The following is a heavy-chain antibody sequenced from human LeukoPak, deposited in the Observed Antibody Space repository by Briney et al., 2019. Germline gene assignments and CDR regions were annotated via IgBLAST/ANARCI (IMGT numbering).Heavy chain of an antibody. Sequence: SETLSLTCAVYGGSFSGYYWSWIRQPPGKGLEWIGEINHSGSTNYNPSLKSRVTISVDTSKNQFSLKLSSVTAADTAVYYCARGPIYDILTGYIXXXAFDIWGXGTMVTVS. CDR3: ARGPIYDILTGYIXXXAFDI. CDR1: GGSFSGYY. D-gene: IGHD3-9*01. J-gene: IGHJ3*02. V-gene: IGHV4-34*01. CDR2: INHSGST.